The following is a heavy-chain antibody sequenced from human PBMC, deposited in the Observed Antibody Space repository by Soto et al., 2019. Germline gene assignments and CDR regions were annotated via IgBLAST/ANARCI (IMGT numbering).Heavy chain of an antibody. CDR1: GFTFSNAW. CDR3: TTDRITWYWHPYYYYGMDV. V-gene: IGHV3-15*07. CDR2: IKSKTDGGTT. Sequence: PGGSLRLSCAASGFTFSNAWMNWVRQAPGKGLEWVGRIKSKTDGGTTDYAAPVKGRFTISRDDSKNTLYLQMNSLKTEDTAVYYCTTDRITWYWHPYYYYGMDVWGQGTTVTVSS. D-gene: IGHD2-8*02. J-gene: IGHJ6*02.